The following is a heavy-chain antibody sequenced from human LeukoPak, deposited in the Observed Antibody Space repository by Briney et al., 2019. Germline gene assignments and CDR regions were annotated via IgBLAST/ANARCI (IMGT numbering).Heavy chain of an antibody. CDR3: ARDQAYYDFWSGYYTPLYYYYYMDV. V-gene: IGHV3-48*03. D-gene: IGHD3-3*01. CDR1: GFTFSSYE. Sequence: PGGSLRLSCAASGFTFSSYEMNWVRQAPGKGLEWVSYISSSGSTIYYADSVKGRFTISRDNAKNSLYLQMNSLRAEDTAVYYCARDQAYYDFWSGYYTPLYYYYYMDVWGKGTTVTVSS. CDR2: ISSSGSTI. J-gene: IGHJ6*03.